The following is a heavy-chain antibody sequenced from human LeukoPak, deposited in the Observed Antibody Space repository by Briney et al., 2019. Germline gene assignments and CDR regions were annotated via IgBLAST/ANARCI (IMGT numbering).Heavy chain of an antibody. CDR3: ARGDLRSIDY. Sequence: SETLSLTCAVYGGSFSGYYWSWIRQPPGKGLEWIGEINHSGSTNYNPSLKSRVTISVDTSKNQFSPKLSSVTAADTAVYYCARGDLRSIDYWGQGTLVTVSS. D-gene: IGHD4-17*01. V-gene: IGHV4-34*01. CDR1: GGSFSGYY. CDR2: INHSGST. J-gene: IGHJ4*02.